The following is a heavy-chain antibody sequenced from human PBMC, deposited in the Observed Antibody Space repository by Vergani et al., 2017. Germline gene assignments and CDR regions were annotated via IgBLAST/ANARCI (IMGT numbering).Heavy chain of an antibody. CDR2: IYTSGST. CDR1: GGSISSGSYY. V-gene: IGHV4-61*02. Sequence: QVQLQESGPGLVKPSQTLSLTCTVSGGSISSGSYYWSWIRQPAGKGLEWIGRIYTSGSTNYNPSLKSRVTMSVDTSKNQFSLKLSSVTAADTAVYYCARXTRLEGYYYYYMDVWGKGTTVTVSS. CDR3: ARXTRLEGYYYYYMDV. D-gene: IGHD3-3*01. J-gene: IGHJ6*03.